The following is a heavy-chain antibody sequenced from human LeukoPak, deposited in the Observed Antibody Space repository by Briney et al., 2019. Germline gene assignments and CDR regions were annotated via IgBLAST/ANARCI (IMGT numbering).Heavy chain of an antibody. CDR3: AKVKQWLASRYFDY. V-gene: IGHV3-30-3*01. J-gene: IGHJ4*02. Sequence: GGSLRLSCAASGFTFSSYAMHWVRQAPGKGLEWVAVISYDGSNKYYADSVKGRFTISRDNSKNTLYLQMNSLRAEDTAVYYCAKVKQWLASRYFDYWGQGTLVTVSS. D-gene: IGHD6-19*01. CDR1: GFTFSSYA. CDR2: ISYDGSNK.